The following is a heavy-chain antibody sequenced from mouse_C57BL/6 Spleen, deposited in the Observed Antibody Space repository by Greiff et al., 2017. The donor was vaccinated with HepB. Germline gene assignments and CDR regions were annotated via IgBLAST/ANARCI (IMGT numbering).Heavy chain of an antibody. J-gene: IGHJ2*01. CDR1: GYSITSGYY. V-gene: IGHV3-6*01. CDR2: ISYDGSN. Sequence: EVQLVESGPGLVKPSQSLSLTCSVTGYSITSGYYWNWIRQFPGNKLEWMGYISYDGSNNYNPSLKNRISITRDTSKNQFFLKLNSVTTEDTATYYCARGTDYYGGVFDYWGQGTTLTVSS. D-gene: IGHD1-1*01. CDR3: ARGTDYYGGVFDY.